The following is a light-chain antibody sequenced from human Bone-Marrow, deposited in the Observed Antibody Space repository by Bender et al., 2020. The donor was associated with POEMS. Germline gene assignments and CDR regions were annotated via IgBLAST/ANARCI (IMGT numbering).Light chain of an antibody. CDR1: KLGDAY. CDR2: QDT. CDR3: QAWDSSAAV. Sequence: YEMTQPPSVSVSPGQTAIITCSGDKLGDAYSCWYQQKAGQSPVLIIYQDTKRPSGIPERFSGSNSGNTATLTISGTQAMDEADYYCQAWDSSAAVFGGGTKLTVL. V-gene: IGLV3-1*01. J-gene: IGLJ2*01.